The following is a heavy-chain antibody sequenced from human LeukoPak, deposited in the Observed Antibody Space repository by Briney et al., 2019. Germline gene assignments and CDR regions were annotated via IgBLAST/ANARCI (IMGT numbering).Heavy chain of an antibody. Sequence: PGGSLRLSCSASGFTFSSYAMHWVRQAPGKGLEYVSAISSNGGSTHYADSVKGRFTISRDNSKNTLYLQMSSLRAEDTAVYYCVKDLGIWFGELLYWELSLFDYWGQGTLVTVSS. CDR2: ISSNGGST. CDR1: GFTFSSYA. CDR3: VKDLGIWFGELLYWELSLFDY. J-gene: IGHJ4*02. V-gene: IGHV3-64D*06. D-gene: IGHD3-10*01.